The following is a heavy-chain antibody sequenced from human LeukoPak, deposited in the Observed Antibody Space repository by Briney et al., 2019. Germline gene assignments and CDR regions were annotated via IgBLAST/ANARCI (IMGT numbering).Heavy chain of an antibody. V-gene: IGHV3-21*01. J-gene: IGHJ5*02. CDR2: ISSSSSYI. D-gene: IGHD4-11*01. CDR1: GFTFSSYS. Sequence: GSLRLSCAASGFTFSSYSMNWVRPAPGKGLEWVSSISSSSSYIYYADSVKGRFTISRDNAKNSLYLQMNSLRAEDTAVYYCARVRGTVNWFDPWGQGTLVTVSS. CDR3: ARVRGTVNWFDP.